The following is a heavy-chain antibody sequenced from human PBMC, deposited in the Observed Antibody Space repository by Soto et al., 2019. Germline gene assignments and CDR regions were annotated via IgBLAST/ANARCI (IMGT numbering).Heavy chain of an antibody. CDR2: IYYSGST. V-gene: IGHV4-30-4*01. D-gene: IGHD5-12*01. Sequence: PSETLSLTCTVSGGSISSGDYYWSWIRQPPGKGLEWIGYIYYSGSTYYNPSLKSRVTISVDTSKNQFSLKLSSVTAADTAVYYCARADIVAMIPIDYWGQGTLVTVSS. J-gene: IGHJ4*02. CDR1: GGSISSGDYY. CDR3: ARADIVAMIPIDY.